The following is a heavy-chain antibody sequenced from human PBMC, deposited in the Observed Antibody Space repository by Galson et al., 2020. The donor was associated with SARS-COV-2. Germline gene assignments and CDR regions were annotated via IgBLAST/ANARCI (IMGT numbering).Heavy chain of an antibody. CDR2: IKQDGTEK. V-gene: IGHV3-7*01. J-gene: IGHJ4*02. CDR1: GFIFSDYW. CDR3: SSHGTFDY. Sequence: GESLKISCAASGFIFSDYWMSWVRQAPGKGLEWVANIKQDGTEKNYLDSVRGRFTISRDNSKNSLYLQMDSLRADDTAIYYCSSHGTFDYWGQGTLVTVSS. D-gene: IGHD6-13*01.